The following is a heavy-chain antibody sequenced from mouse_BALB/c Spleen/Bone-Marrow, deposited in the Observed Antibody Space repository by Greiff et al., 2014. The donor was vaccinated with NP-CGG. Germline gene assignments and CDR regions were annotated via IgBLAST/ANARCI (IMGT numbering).Heavy chain of an antibody. V-gene: IGHV1S41*01. CDR1: GYTFTNYW. CDR2: IAPGSGST. J-gene: IGHJ1*01. Sequence: DLVKPGASVKLSCKTSGYTFTNYWINWIKQRPGQGLEWLGRIAPGSGSTYYNEMFKVKAPLTVDTSSSTAYIQLSSLSSEDSAVYFCARERYGYYGWYFDVWGAGTTVTVSS. CDR3: ARERYGYYGWYFDV. D-gene: IGHD2-3*01.